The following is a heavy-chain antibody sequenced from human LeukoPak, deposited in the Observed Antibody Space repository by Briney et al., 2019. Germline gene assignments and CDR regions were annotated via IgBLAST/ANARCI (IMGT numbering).Heavy chain of an antibody. V-gene: IGHV4-59*01. J-gene: IGHJ3*02. D-gene: IGHD1-26*01. CDR2: IYYSGST. CDR3: ARYSGSYPHDAFDI. CDR1: GGSISSYY. Sequence: SEALSLTCTVSGGSISSYYWSWIRQPPGKGLEWIGYIYYSGSTSYNPSLKSRVTISVDTSKNHFSLKLSSVTAADTAVYYCARYSGSYPHDAFDIWGQGTMVTVSS.